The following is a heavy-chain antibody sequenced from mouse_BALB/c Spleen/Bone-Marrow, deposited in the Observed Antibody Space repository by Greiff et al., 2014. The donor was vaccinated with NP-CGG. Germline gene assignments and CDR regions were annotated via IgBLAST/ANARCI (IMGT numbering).Heavy chain of an antibody. CDR3: ARAAYYRYDEGAWFAY. CDR2: INPSSGYT. CDR1: GYTFTSYT. D-gene: IGHD2-14*01. Sequence: QVQLKQSGAELARPGASVKMSCKASGYTFTSYTMHWVKQRPGQGLEWIGYINPSSGYTNYNQKFKDKATLTADKSSSTAYMQLSSLTSEDSAVCYCARAAYYRYDEGAWFAYWGQGTLVTVSA. V-gene: IGHV1-4*01. J-gene: IGHJ3*01.